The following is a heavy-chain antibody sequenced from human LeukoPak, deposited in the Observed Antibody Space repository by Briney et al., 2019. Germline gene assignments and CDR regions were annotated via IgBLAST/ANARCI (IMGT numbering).Heavy chain of an antibody. CDR3: ARLTGLNWGSPAVVITYFDY. D-gene: IGHD7-27*01. CDR2: IDPSDSYT. V-gene: IGHV5-10-1*01. J-gene: IGHJ4*02. Sequence: GESLKISCKGSGYSFTSYWNSWVRQMPGKGLEWMGRIDPSDSYTNYSPSFQGHVTISADKSISTAYLQWSSLKASDTAMYYCARLTGLNWGSPAVVITYFDYWGQGTLVTVSS. CDR1: GYSFTSYW.